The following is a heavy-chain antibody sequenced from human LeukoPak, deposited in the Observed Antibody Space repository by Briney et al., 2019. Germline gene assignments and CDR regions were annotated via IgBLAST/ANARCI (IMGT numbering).Heavy chain of an antibody. V-gene: IGHV3-30*18. Sequence: PGRSLRLSCAAAGFTFSSYGMHWVRQAAGKGLEWVAVISYDGSNKYYADSVKGRFTISRDNSKNTLYLQMNSLRAEDTAVYYCAKDRGGYRRGGNYYYYGMDVWGQGTTVTVSS. CDR2: ISYDGSNK. CDR3: AKDRGGYRRGGNYYYYGMDV. D-gene: IGHD5-12*01. CDR1: GFTFSSYG. J-gene: IGHJ6*02.